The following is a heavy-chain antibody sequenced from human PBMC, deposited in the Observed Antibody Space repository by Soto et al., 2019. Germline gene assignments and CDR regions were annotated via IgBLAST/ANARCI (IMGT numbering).Heavy chain of an antibody. J-gene: IGHJ5*01. CDR2: ISSGSSYI. Sequence: VGSLRLSCAASGFTFSTYTMNWVRQAPGKGLEWISSISSGSSYIYYAGSVKGRFTISRDNAKNSLFLQMNSLRADDTAVYYCARDILSGGAYPDSWGQGTKVTVSS. V-gene: IGHV3-21*01. CDR3: ARDILSGGAYPDS. D-gene: IGHD3-10*01. CDR1: GFTFSTYT.